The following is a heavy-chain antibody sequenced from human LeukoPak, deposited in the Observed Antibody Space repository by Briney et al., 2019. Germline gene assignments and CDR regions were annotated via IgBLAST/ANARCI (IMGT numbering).Heavy chain of an antibody. Sequence: PSETLSLTCAVYGGSFSGYYWSWIRQPPGKGLEWIGEINHSGNTNSNPSLKSRVTMSVDTSQNQCSLKVSSVTAADTAVYYCARVAQNLERIAVAGTSEWRANWYFDLWGRGTLVTVSS. D-gene: IGHD6-19*01. CDR3: ARVAQNLERIAVAGTSEWRANWYFDL. CDR1: GGSFSGYY. CDR2: INHSGNT. J-gene: IGHJ2*01. V-gene: IGHV4-34*01.